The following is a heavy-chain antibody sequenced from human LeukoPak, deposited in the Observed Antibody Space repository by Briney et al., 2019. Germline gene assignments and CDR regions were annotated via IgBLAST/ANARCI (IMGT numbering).Heavy chain of an antibody. J-gene: IGHJ4*02. D-gene: IGHD3-10*01. CDR1: RYSFTNYW. CDR3: ARHLSGFDY. Sequence: GESLKISCKASRYSFTNYWIGWVRQLPGKGLEWMGIIYPGDSDTRYSPSFQGQVTISADKSITTAYLQWSSLKASDTAMYYCARHLSGFDYWGQGTLVTVSS. CDR2: IYPGDSDT. V-gene: IGHV5-51*01.